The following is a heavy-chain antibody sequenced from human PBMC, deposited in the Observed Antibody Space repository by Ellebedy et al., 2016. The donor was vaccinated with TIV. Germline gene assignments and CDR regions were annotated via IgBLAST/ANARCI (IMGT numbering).Heavy chain of an antibody. CDR1: GDTISSDTAA. Sequence: SQTLSLTCXVSGDTISSDTAAWDWIRQSPSGGLEWLGRTYFRSQWYNVYASAVKSRITISPDTSKNQFSLQLYSVTPEDTAVYYCARVNDILTGSPFDYWGQGTQVTVSS. D-gene: IGHD3-9*01. CDR2: TYFRSQWYN. J-gene: IGHJ4*02. CDR3: ARVNDILTGSPFDY. V-gene: IGHV6-1*01.